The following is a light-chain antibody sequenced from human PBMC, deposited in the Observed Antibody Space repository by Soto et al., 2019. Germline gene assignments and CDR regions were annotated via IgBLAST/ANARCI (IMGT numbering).Light chain of an antibody. CDR2: DAS. J-gene: IGKJ5*01. CDR1: QSVRSH. Sequence: ELMMTQSPATLSVSPGERATFSCRASQSVRSHLAWYQQRPGQPPRLLIYDASYRATGVPLRFSGSGSGTEFTLTISSLESGDSAIYYCQQRSDWPPITFGQGTRLEIK. V-gene: IGKV3-11*01. CDR3: QQRSDWPPIT.